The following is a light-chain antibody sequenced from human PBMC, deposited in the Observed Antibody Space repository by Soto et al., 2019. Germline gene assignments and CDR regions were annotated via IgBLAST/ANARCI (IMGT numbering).Light chain of an antibody. V-gene: IGKV3-20*01. CDR2: GAS. J-gene: IGKJ1*01. CDR1: QSFSSTY. CDR3: QHYVTSLTT. Sequence: EIVMTQSPATLSVSPGERATLSCRASQSFSSTYLAWYQQKPGQAPRLLIYGASSRATGIPDRFIGSGSGTDFTLTISRLEPEDFAVYYCQHYVTSLTTFGQGTKVDIK.